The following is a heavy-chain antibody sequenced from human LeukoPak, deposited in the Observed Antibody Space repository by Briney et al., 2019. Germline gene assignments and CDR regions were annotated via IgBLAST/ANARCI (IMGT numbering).Heavy chain of an antibody. D-gene: IGHD3-16*02. J-gene: IGHJ6*03. CDR3: ARDPNDYVWGSYRDFYYYMDV. CDR2: ISAYNGNT. V-gene: IGHV1-18*04. Sequence: ASVKVSCKASGYTFTSYYMHWVRQAPGQGLEWMGWISAYNGNTNYAQKLQGRVTMTTDTSTSTAYMELRSLRSDDTAVYYCARDPNDYVWGSYRDFYYYMDVWGKGTAVTISS. CDR1: GYTFTSYY.